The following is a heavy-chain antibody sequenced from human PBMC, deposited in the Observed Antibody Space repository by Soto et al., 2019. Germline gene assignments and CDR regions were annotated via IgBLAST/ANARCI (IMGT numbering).Heavy chain of an antibody. CDR3: ARGDYINYGVYYYYYMDV. Sequence: GGSLRLSCAASGFTFSSYDMHWVRQATGKGLEWVSAIGTAGDTYYPGSVKGRFTISRENAKNSLYLQMNSLRAGDTAVYYCARGDYINYGVYYYYYMDVWGKGTTVTVSS. J-gene: IGHJ6*03. CDR1: GFTFSSYD. D-gene: IGHD4-4*01. CDR2: IGTAGDT. V-gene: IGHV3-13*01.